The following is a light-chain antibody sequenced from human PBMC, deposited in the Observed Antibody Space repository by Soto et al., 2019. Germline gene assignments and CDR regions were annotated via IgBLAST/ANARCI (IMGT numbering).Light chain of an antibody. J-gene: IGKJ2*01. V-gene: IGKV1-17*02. Sequence: DIPMTQSPPSLSASVGDSITITCRASQGIRNGLGWFQQKPGTAPKRLIYAASNLQSGVPSRFSGSGSGTEFTLTITNLQPEDFATYYCLQHNNSPHTFGQGTKLEIK. CDR2: AAS. CDR3: LQHNNSPHT. CDR1: QGIRNG.